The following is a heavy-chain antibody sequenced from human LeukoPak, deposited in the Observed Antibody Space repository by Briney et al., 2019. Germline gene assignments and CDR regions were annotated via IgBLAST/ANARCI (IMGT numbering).Heavy chain of an antibody. J-gene: IGHJ4*02. Sequence: SVKVSCKASGYTFSNYGISWVRQAPGQGLEWMGGIIPIFGTANYAQKFQGRVTITADESTSTAYMELSSLRSEDTAVYYCARGVYSSAPFDYWGQGTLVTVSS. CDR1: GYTFSNYG. CDR2: IIPIFGTA. D-gene: IGHD6-25*01. CDR3: ARGVYSSAPFDY. V-gene: IGHV1-69*13.